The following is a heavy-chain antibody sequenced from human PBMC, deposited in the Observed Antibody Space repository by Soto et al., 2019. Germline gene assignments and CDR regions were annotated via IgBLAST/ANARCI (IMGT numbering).Heavy chain of an antibody. CDR3: ARALRGSFFDY. J-gene: IGHJ4*02. CDR1: GGSISSGDYY. V-gene: IGHV4-30-4*01. D-gene: IGHD1-26*01. Sequence: SETLSLTCTVSGGSISSGDYYWSWIRQPPWKGLEWIGYIYYSGSTYYNPSLKSRVTISVDTSKNQFSLKLSSVTAADTAVYYCARALRGSFFDYWGQGTLVTVSS. CDR2: IYYSGST.